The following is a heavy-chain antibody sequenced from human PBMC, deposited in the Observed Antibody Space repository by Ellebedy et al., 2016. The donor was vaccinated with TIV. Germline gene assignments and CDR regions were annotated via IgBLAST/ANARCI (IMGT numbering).Heavy chain of an antibody. J-gene: IGHJ3*02. Sequence: GESLKISCAASGFSFRSYWMTWVRQAPGKGLEWVANIHHDATNTFYVDSVEGRFTISRDNAKNSLFLQMNSLGVEDTAVSNCATDGSYGDYLSPAHASVMWGQGTLGSVSS. D-gene: IGHD4-17*01. CDR2: IHHDATNT. CDR3: ATDGSYGDYLSPAHASVM. V-gene: IGHV3-7*01. CDR1: GFSFRSYW.